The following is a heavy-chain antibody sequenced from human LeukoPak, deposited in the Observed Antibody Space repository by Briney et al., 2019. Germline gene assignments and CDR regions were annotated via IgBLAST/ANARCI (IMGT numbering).Heavy chain of an antibody. D-gene: IGHD1-7*01. CDR2: INGESTFK. CDR1: GFSFSSPG. V-gene: IGHV3-21*01. J-gene: IGHJ3*02. Sequence: GGSLRLSCTASGFSFSSPGMNWVRQAPGKGLEWVSSINGESTFKVYADSVKGRFTISRDNAKNSLYLQMDSLGAEDTAVYYCAKYQTGTWTSYDSSDIWGQGTLVTVSS. CDR3: AKYQTGTWTSYDSSDI.